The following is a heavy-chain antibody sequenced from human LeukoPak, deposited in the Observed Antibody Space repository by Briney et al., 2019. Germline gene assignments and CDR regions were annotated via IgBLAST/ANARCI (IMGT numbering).Heavy chain of an antibody. CDR1: GFTFSSYA. CDR2: ISYDGSNK. D-gene: IGHD2-2*01. V-gene: IGHV3-30*04. CDR3: ASAQVVPAAMNFDY. J-gene: IGHJ4*02. Sequence: PGRSLRLSCAASGFTFSSYAMHWVRQAPGKGLEWVAVISYDGSNKYYADSVKGRFTISRDNAKNSLYLQMNSLRAEDTAVYYCASAQVVPAAMNFDYWGQGTLVTVSS.